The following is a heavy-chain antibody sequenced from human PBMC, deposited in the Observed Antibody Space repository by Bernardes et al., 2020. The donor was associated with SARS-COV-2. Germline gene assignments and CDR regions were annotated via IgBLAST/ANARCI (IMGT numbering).Heavy chain of an antibody. V-gene: IGHV3-33*01. J-gene: IGHJ6*02. CDR1: GFTFGDYG. CDR3: ARDVVPATIYYYYSGMNV. D-gene: IGHD2-2*01. CDR2: IWYDGNRK. Sequence: SLRLSCAASGFTFGDYGMHWVRQAPGKGLEWVAVIWYDGNRKHYADSVKGRFTISRDNAKNSVYLQMNSLRAEDTAVYYCARDVVPATIYYYYSGMNVWGQGTTVTVSS.